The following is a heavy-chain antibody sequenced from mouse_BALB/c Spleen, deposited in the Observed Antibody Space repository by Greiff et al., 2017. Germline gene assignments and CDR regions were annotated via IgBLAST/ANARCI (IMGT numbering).Heavy chain of an antibody. Sequence: EVKVEESGGGLVKPGGSLKLSCAASGFTFSSYTMSWVRQTPEKRLEWVATISSGGSYTYYPDSVKGRFTISKDNAKNTLYLQMSSLKSEDTAMYYSRSLRRRYFDVWGAGTTVTVSS. V-gene: IGHV5-6-4*01. CDR2: ISSGGSYT. D-gene: IGHD2-12*01. J-gene: IGHJ1*01. CDR1: GFTFSSYT. CDR3: RSLRRRYFDV.